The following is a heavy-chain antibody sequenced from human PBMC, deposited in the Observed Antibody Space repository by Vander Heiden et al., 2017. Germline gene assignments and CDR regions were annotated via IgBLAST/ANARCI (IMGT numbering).Heavy chain of an antibody. V-gene: IGHV4-39*01. CDR3: APLEGYSSSGGSFDY. D-gene: IGHD6-6*01. CDR2: IYYSGST. CDR1: GGSISSSSYY. Sequence: QLQLQESGPGLVKPSATLSLTCTVSGGSISSSSYYWGWIRQPPGKGLEWIGSIYYSGSTYYNPSLKSRVTISVDTSKNQFSLKLSSVTAADTAVYYCAPLEGYSSSGGSFDYWGQGTLVTVSS. J-gene: IGHJ4*02.